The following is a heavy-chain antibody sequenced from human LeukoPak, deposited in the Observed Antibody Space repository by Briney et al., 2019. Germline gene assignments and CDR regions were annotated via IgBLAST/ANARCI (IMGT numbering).Heavy chain of an antibody. CDR3: ARHGTAGDFDY. D-gene: IGHD1/OR15-1a*01. J-gene: IGHJ4*02. V-gene: IGHV4-59*08. Sequence: PLETLSLTCTVSGGSISSYYWSWIRQPPGKGLEWIGYIYYSGSTNYNPSLKSRVTISVDTSKNQFSLKLSSVTAADTAVYYCARHGTAGDFDYWGQGTLVTVSS. CDR2: IYYSGST. CDR1: GGSISSYY.